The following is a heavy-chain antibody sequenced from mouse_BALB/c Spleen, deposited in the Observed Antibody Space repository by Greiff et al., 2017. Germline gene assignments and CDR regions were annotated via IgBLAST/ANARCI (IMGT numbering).Heavy chain of an antibody. V-gene: IGHV1-55*01. CDR1: GYNFTSYW. CDR2: IYPGSGST. J-gene: IGHJ1*01. CDR3: ASEYGNWYFDD. D-gene: IGHD1-2*01. Sequence: VQLQPPGAELVKPGTSVKLSCKASGYNFTSYWLNWVKLRPGQGLEWIGYIYPGSGSTNYNEKFKSKATLTVDTSSSTAYMQLSSLASEDAALFNCASEYGNWYFDDWGAGTTVTVSS.